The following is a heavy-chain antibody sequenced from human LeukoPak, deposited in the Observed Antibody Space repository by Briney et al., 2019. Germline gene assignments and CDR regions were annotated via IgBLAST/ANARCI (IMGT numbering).Heavy chain of an antibody. V-gene: IGHV1-24*01. CDR3: ATGPIDMTVDYLHY. D-gene: IGHD2-21*02. CDR1: GYTLADLS. J-gene: IGHJ4*02. Sequence: GASVKVSCKISGYTLADLSMHWVRQAPGKGLEWLGRFDPEDGERTYARNFQGRFTMTEDTSADTAYMELYSLRSEDTAVYYCATGPIDMTVDYLHYWGQGTLVTVSS. CDR2: FDPEDGER.